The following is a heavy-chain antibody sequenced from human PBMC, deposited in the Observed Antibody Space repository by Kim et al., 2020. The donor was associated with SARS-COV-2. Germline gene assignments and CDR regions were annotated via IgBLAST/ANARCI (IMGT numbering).Heavy chain of an antibody. J-gene: IGHJ6*02. CDR1: GFTFSSYW. CDR3: ANELISYGPLGYGMDV. D-gene: IGHD5-18*01. V-gene: IGHV3-74*01. CDR2: INSDGSST. Sequence: GGSLRLSCAASGFTFSSYWMHWVRQAPGKGLVWVSRINSDGSSTSYADSVKGRFTISRDNAKNTLYLQMNSLRAEDTAVYYCANELISYGPLGYGMDVWGQGTTVTVSS.